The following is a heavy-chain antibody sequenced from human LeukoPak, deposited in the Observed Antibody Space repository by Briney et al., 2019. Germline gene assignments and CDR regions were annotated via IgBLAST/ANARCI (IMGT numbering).Heavy chain of an antibody. CDR1: GYTFTAYY. V-gene: IGHV1-2*02. CDR3: ARDSPSKVS. Sequence: GASVTVSCKASGYTFTAYYIHWVRQAPGQGLEWMGWLNPHSGGTNFAQKFQGRVTMTRYTSISTAYMEMSRLTFDDTAVYYCARDSPSKVSWGQGTLVTVSS. CDR2: LNPHSGGT. D-gene: IGHD2-2*01. J-gene: IGHJ5*02.